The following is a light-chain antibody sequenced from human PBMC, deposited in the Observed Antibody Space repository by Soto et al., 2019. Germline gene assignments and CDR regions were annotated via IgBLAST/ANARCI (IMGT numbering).Light chain of an antibody. CDR1: QSVSSN. Sequence: EIVMTQSPATLSVSPGERATLSCRASQSVSSNLAWYQQQPGQAPRLLIYGASTRATSIPARCSGSGSGTEFPLTSSSLPSEDFAVYYCQQYNNWPRTFGQGTKVEIK. J-gene: IGKJ1*01. V-gene: IGKV3-15*01. CDR3: QQYNNWPRT. CDR2: GAS.